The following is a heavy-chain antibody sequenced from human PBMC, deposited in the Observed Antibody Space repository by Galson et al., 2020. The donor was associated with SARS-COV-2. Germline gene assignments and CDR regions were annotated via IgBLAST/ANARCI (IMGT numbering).Heavy chain of an antibody. V-gene: IGHV3-7*01. D-gene: IGHD6-19*01. CDR2: INQDGSEI. J-gene: IGHJ4*02. Sequence: GGSLRLSCVASGFSFSTHWMNWVRQAPGRGLEWVANINQDGSEIFYVDSVEGRFTISRDNAENSLFLQMNSLRVEDTAVYYCARSIHKSGWFALFPFDQWGQGTLVPVAS. CDR3: ARSIHKSGWFALFPFDQ. CDR1: GFSFSTHW.